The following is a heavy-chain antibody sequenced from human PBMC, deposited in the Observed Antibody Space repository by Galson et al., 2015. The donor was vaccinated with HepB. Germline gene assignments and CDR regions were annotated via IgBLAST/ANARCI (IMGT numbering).Heavy chain of an antibody. CDR3: ARGTVPAALRGDWFDP. CDR2: INPNSGGT. J-gene: IGHJ5*02. Sequence: SVKVSCKASGYTFTGYYMHWVRQAPGQGLEWMGWINPNSGGTNYAQKFQGWVTMTRDTSISTAYMELSRLRSDDTAVYYCARGTVPAALRGDWFDPWGQGTLVTVSS. D-gene: IGHD2-2*01. CDR1: GYTFTGYY. V-gene: IGHV1-2*04.